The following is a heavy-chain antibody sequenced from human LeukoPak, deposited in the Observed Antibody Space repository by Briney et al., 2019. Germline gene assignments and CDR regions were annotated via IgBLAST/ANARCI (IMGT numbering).Heavy chain of an antibody. D-gene: IGHD3-10*01. CDR2: IRDSGSGT. V-gene: IGHV3-23*01. CDR3: AKGGGSDYPYYFDY. CDR1: GFTFSSYA. J-gene: IGHJ4*02. Sequence: GSLRLSCAASGFTFSSYAMSWVRQAPGKGLEWVSAIRDSGSGTYYADSVKGRFTISRDNSKNTLYLQMNSLRDEDTAVYYCAKGGGSDYPYYFDYWGQGTLVTVSS.